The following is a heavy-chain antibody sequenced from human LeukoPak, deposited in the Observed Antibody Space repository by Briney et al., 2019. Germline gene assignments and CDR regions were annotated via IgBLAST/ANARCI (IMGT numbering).Heavy chain of an antibody. D-gene: IGHD5-12*01. CDR3: AREGVDIVATITGFQNNWFDP. J-gene: IGHJ5*02. V-gene: IGHV1-2*04. Sequence: ASVKVSCKASGYTFTGYYMHWVRQAPGQGLEWMGWINPNSGGTNYAQKFQGWVTMTRDTSISTAYMELSRLRSDDTAVYYCAREGVDIVATITGFQNNWFDPWGQGTLVTVSS. CDR2: INPNSGGT. CDR1: GYTFTGYY.